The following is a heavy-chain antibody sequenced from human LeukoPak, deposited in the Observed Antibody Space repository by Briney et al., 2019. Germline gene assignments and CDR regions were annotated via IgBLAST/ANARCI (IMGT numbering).Heavy chain of an antibody. CDR1: GGTFSSYA. Sequence: SVKVSCKAAGGTFSSYAISWVRQAPGQGVEWLGGIIPIFGTANYAQKLQGRVTTTADESTSTAYMELSSLRSEDTAVYYCSRGAIDTLTTVFGHYYCYYGMDVWGQGTTVTVSS. CDR3: SRGAIDTLTTVFGHYYCYYGMDV. J-gene: IGHJ6*02. V-gene: IGHV1-69*01. CDR2: IIPIFGTA. D-gene: IGHD4-17*01.